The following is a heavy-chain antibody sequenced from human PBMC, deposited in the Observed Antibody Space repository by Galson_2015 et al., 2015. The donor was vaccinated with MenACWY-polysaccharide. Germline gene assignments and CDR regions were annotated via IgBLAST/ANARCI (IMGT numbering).Heavy chain of an antibody. Sequence: SLRLSCAASGFTFSSYSMNWVRQAPGKGLEWVSYISSSSSTIYYADSVKGRFTISRDNAKNSLYLQMNSLRAKDTAVYYCARMGLRYFKSFDYWGQGTLVTVSS. V-gene: IGHV3-48*01. CDR2: ISSSSSTI. CDR3: ARMGLRYFKSFDY. CDR1: GFTFSSYS. J-gene: IGHJ4*02. D-gene: IGHD3-9*01.